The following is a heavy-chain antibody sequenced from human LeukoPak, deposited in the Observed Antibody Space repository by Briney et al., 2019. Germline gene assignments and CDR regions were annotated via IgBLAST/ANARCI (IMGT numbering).Heavy chain of an antibody. Sequence: SETLSLTCAVSGGSISSSNWWSWVRPPPGKGLEWIGEIYHSGSTNYNPSLKSRVTISVDKSTQHFSLRLSSVTAADTAVYYCARSADGWYTRTHDYWGQGTLVTVSS. CDR1: GGSISSSNW. CDR2: IYHSGST. CDR3: ARSADGWYTRTHDY. D-gene: IGHD6-19*01. J-gene: IGHJ4*02. V-gene: IGHV4-4*02.